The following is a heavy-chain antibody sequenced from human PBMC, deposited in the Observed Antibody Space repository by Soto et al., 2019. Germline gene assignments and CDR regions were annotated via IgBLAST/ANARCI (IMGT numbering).Heavy chain of an antibody. V-gene: IGHV4-39*01. D-gene: IGHD3-10*01. CDR3: ARHGSGPITMVRGVPFRAFDI. CDR2: IYYSGST. J-gene: IGHJ3*02. Sequence: SETLSLTCTVSGGSISSSSYYWGWIRQPPGKGLACIGSIYYSGSTYYNPSLKRRVTISVDTSKNQFSLMLSSVTATATAVYYCARHGSGPITMVRGVPFRAFDIWGQGAMVTVSS. CDR1: GGSISSSSYY.